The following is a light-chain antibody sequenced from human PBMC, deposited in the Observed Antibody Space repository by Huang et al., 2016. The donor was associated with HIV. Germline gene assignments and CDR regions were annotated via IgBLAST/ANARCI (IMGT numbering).Light chain of an antibody. J-gene: IGKJ3*01. CDR2: AAS. CDR3: QQYGTSPFT. Sequence: EIVLTQSPGTLSLSPGERGTLSCRASQSISSSYLAWYQQKPGQSPRLLLYAASSRATGIPDRFSGSGSGTDFTLTISRLEPEDFAVYYCQQYGTSPFTFGPGTKVDI. V-gene: IGKV3-20*01. CDR1: QSISSSY.